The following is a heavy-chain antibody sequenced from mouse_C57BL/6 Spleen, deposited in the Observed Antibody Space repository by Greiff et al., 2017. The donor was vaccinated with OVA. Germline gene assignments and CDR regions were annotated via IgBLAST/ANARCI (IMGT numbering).Heavy chain of an antibody. V-gene: IGHV1-80*01. CDR3: ARYPHYYGSSYGLYYAMDY. J-gene: IGHJ4*01. CDR2: IYPGDGDT. Sequence: QVQLKQSGAELVKPGASVKISCKASGYAFSSYWMNWVKQRPGKGLEWIGQIYPGDGDTNYNGKFKGKATLTADKSSSTAYMQLSSLTSEDSAVYFCARYPHYYGSSYGLYYAMDYWGQGTSVTVSS. CDR1: GYAFSSYW. D-gene: IGHD1-1*01.